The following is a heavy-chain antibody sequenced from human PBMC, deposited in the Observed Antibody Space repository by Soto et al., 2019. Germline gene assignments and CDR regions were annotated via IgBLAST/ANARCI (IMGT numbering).Heavy chain of an antibody. CDR2: ISGSGGST. V-gene: IGHV3-23*01. CDR1: GFTFSSYA. J-gene: IGHJ5*02. Sequence: GSLRLSCAASGFTFSSYAMSWVRQAPGKGLEWVSAISGSGGSTYYADSVKGRFTISRDNSKNTLYLQMNSLRAEDMAVYYCAKAPYYDFWSGYFHNWFDPWGQGTLVTVSS. CDR3: AKAPYYDFWSGYFHNWFDP. D-gene: IGHD3-3*01.